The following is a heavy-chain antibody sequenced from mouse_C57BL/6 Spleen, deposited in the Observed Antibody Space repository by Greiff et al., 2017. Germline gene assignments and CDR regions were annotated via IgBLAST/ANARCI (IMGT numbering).Heavy chain of an antibody. J-gene: IGHJ1*03. Sequence: EVHLVESGPGLAKPSQTLSLTCSVTGYSITSDYWNWIRKFPGNKLEYMGYISYSGSTYYNPSPTSRIFITRDTSKDQYYLQLDSVTTEDTATYYCARYCVYYGSSYWYFDVWGTGTTVTVSS. V-gene: IGHV3-8*01. D-gene: IGHD1-1*01. CDR3: ARYCVYYGSSYWYFDV. CDR1: GYSITSDY. CDR2: ISYSGST.